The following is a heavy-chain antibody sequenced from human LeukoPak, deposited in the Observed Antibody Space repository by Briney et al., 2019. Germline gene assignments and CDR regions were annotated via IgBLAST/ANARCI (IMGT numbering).Heavy chain of an antibody. CDR3: ARDGEAYSLPFDP. CDR2: IKQDGSEK. J-gene: IGHJ5*02. V-gene: IGHV3-7*01. CDR1: GFTFSSYW. Sequence: PGGSLRLSCAASGFTFSSYWMSWVRQAPGKGLEWVANIKQDGSEKYYVDSVKGRFTISRDNAKNSLYLQMNSLRAEDTAVYYCARDGEAYSLPFDPWGQGTLVTVSS. D-gene: IGHD6-13*01.